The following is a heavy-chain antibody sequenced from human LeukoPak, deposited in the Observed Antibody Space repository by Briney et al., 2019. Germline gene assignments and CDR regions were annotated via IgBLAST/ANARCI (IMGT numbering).Heavy chain of an antibody. Sequence: PSETLSLTCTVSGGSISSSSNYWSWIRQPAGKGLEWIGRIYTSGSTNYNPSLKSRVTMSVDTSKNQFSLKLSSVTAADTAVYYCACTVIAAAGTVGGTAKHNWFGPWGQGTLVTVSS. D-gene: IGHD6-13*01. J-gene: IGHJ5*02. CDR1: GGSISSSSNY. CDR2: IYTSGST. V-gene: IGHV4-61*02. CDR3: ACTVIAAAGTVGGTAKHNWFGP.